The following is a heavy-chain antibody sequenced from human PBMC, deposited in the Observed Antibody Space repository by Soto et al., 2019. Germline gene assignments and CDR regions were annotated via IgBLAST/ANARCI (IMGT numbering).Heavy chain of an antibody. CDR2: IYYSGST. V-gene: IGHV4-31*03. CDR3: ARDRGRGSYHDGAFDI. CDR1: GGSISSGGYY. J-gene: IGHJ3*02. D-gene: IGHD1-26*01. Sequence: LSLTCTVSGGSISSGGYYWSWIRQHPGKGLEWIGYIYYSGSTYYNPSLKSRVTISVDTSKNQFSLKLSSVTAADTAVYYCARDRGRGSYHDGAFDIWGQGTMVTVSS.